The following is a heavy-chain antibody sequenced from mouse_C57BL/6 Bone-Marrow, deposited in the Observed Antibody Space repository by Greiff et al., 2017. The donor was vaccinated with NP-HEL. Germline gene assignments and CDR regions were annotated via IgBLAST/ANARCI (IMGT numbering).Heavy chain of an antibody. D-gene: IGHD1-1*01. CDR3: ASTVVPPYWYFDV. Sequence: VQLQQPGAELVKPGASVKLSCKASGYTFTSYWMHWVKQRPGRGLEWIGRIDPNSGGTKYNEKFKSKATLTVDKPSSTAYMQLSSLTSEDSAVYYCASTVVPPYWYFDVWGTGTTVTVSS. CDR2: IDPNSGGT. CDR1: GYTFTSYW. V-gene: IGHV1-72*01. J-gene: IGHJ1*03.